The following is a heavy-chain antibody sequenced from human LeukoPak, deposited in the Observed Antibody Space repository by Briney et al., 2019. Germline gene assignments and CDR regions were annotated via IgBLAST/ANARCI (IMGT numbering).Heavy chain of an antibody. CDR1: GFTFSSYA. CDR3: ARDQLPEYFQH. Sequence: GGSLRLSCAASGFTFSSYAMHWVRQAPGKGLEWVAVISYDGSNKYYADSVKGRFTISRDNSKNTLYLQMNSLRAEDTAVYYCARDQLPEYFQHWGQGTLVTVSS. J-gene: IGHJ1*01. V-gene: IGHV3-30-3*01. CDR2: ISYDGSNK. D-gene: IGHD1-26*01.